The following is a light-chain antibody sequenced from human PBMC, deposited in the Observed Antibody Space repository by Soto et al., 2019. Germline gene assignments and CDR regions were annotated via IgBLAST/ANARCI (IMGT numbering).Light chain of an antibody. J-gene: IGKJ5*01. Sequence: DIQLTQTPSFLSASVGDRVTITCRASQGISSYLTWYQQKPGKAPKLLIYAASTLQSGVPSRFSGSGAETEFTLTISSLQPEDFAAYYCQQLNSYPITFGQGTRLEIK. V-gene: IGKV1-9*01. CDR3: QQLNSYPIT. CDR2: AAS. CDR1: QGISSY.